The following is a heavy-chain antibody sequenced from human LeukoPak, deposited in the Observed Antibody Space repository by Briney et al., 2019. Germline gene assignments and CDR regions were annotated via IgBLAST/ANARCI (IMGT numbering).Heavy chain of an antibody. Sequence: PGGSLRLSCAASGFTFSSYSMNWVRQAPGKGLEWVSSISSSSSYIYYADSVKGRFTISRDNAKNSLYLQMNSLRAVDTAVYYCARAKMREVDYWGQGTLVTVSS. D-gene: IGHD1-26*01. J-gene: IGHJ4*02. V-gene: IGHV3-21*01. CDR1: GFTFSSYS. CDR3: ARAKMREVDY. CDR2: ISSSSSYI.